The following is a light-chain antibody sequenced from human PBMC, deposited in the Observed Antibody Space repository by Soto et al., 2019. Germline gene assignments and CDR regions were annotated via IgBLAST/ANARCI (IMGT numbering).Light chain of an antibody. CDR2: TAS. J-gene: IGKJ1*01. CDR3: QQSYSIPWT. V-gene: IGKV1-39*01. CDR1: QSVDNY. Sequence: DIQMTQSPSSLSASVGDRVTISCRAGQSVDNYLNWFQQKPGKAPNLLIYTASTLQSGVPSRFSGDGSGTEFTLTISSLQPEDFATYYCQQSYSIPWTFGQGTRVEIK.